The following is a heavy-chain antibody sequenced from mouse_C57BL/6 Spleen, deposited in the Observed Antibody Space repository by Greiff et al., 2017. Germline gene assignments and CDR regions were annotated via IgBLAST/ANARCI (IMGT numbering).Heavy chain of an antibody. Sequence: QVQLKQSGAELARPGASVKMSCKASGYTFTSYTMHWVKQRPGQGLEWIGYINPSSGYTKYNQKFKDKATLTADKSSSTAYMQLSSLTSEDSAVYYCARSPAQATAWFAYWGQGTLVTVSA. J-gene: IGHJ3*01. V-gene: IGHV1-4*01. D-gene: IGHD3-2*02. CDR2: INPSSGYT. CDR1: GYTFTSYT. CDR3: ARSPAQATAWFAY.